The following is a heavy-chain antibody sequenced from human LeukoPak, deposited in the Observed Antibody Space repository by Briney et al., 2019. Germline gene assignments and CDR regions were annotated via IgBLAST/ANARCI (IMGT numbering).Heavy chain of an antibody. V-gene: IGHV3-9*03. J-gene: IGHJ3*02. CDR1: GFTFDDYA. CDR2: LSWNSGSI. CDR3: AKSWAAAGTDAFDI. D-gene: IGHD6-13*01. Sequence: PGRSLRLSCAASGFTFDDYAMHWVRQAPGKDLEWVSGLSWNSGSIGYADSVKGRFTISRDNAKNSLYLQMNSLRAEDMALYYCAKSWAAAGTDAFDIWGQGTMVTVSS.